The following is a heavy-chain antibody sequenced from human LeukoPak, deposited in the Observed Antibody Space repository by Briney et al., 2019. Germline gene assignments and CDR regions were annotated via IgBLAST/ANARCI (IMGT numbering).Heavy chain of an antibody. D-gene: IGHD6-13*01. Sequence: SQTLSLTCTVSGGSISSGSYYWSWIRQPAGKGLEWIERIYTSGSTNYNPSLKSRVTISVDTSKNQFSLKLSSVTAADTAVYYCARRPRLGIAAAGRSWFDPWGQGTLVTVSS. J-gene: IGHJ5*02. CDR1: GGSISSGSYY. CDR3: ARRPRLGIAAAGRSWFDP. V-gene: IGHV4-61*02. CDR2: IYTSGST.